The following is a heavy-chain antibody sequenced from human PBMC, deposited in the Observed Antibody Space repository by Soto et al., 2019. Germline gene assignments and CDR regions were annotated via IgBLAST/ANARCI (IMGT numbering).Heavy chain of an antibody. J-gene: IGHJ6*02. D-gene: IGHD3-22*01. Sequence: GGSLRLSCAASGFTFSSYAMHWVRQAPGKGLEWVAVISYDGSTKYYADSVKGRFTISRDNSKNTLYLQMNSLRAEDTAVYYCARINYYDSSNNYYYGMDVWGQGTTVTVSS. CDR1: GFTFSSYA. CDR3: ARINYYDSSNNYYYGMDV. CDR2: ISYDGSTK. V-gene: IGHV3-30-3*01.